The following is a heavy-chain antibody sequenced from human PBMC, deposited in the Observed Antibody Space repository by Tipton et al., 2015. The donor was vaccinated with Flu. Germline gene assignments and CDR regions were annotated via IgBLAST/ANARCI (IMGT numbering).Heavy chain of an antibody. J-gene: IGHJ4*02. Sequence: LRLSCAVSGYSINSGYFWGWIRQPPGKGLEWIGSKYHSGTTYYNPSPKSRVTISVDTSKNQFSLKLSSVTAADTAVYYCARLTTRTYCPDYWGQGTLVTVSS. D-gene: IGHD1-26*01. CDR3: ARLTTRTYCPDY. CDR1: GYSINSGYF. V-gene: IGHV4-38-2*01. CDR2: KYHSGTT.